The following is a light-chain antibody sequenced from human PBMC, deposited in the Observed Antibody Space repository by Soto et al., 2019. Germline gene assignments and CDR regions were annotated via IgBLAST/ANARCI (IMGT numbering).Light chain of an antibody. CDR3: QQYNNWPPIT. CDR1: HSVSSN. CDR2: GAS. V-gene: IGKV3-15*01. Sequence: IVLTQAPATLSLSPGERAILSCRASHSVSSNFAWYQQKPGQAPRLLIYGASIRATGIPARFSGSGSGTEFTLTIGSLQSEDFAVYYCQQYNNWPPITFGQGTRLEIK. J-gene: IGKJ5*01.